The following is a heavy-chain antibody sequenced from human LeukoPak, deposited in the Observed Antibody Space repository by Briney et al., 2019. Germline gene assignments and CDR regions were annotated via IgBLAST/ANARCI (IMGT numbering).Heavy chain of an antibody. D-gene: IGHD3-22*01. V-gene: IGHV3-33*01. Sequence: GGSLRLSCAASGFTFSSYGMHWVRQAPGKGLEWVAVIWYDGSNKYYADSVKGRFTISRDNSKNTLYLQMNSLRAEDTAVYYCARVNSDSSGYYWFDYWGQGTLVTVSS. CDR1: GFTFSSYG. CDR3: ARVNSDSSGYYWFDY. CDR2: IWYDGSNK. J-gene: IGHJ4*02.